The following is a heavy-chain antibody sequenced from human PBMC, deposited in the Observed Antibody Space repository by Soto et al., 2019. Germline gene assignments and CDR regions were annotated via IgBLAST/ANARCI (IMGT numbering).Heavy chain of an antibody. D-gene: IGHD5-12*01. CDR3: ARDPHSGYDIGWFDP. J-gene: IGHJ5*02. CDR1: GFTFSSYA. V-gene: IGHV3-30-3*01. CDR2: ISYDGSNK. Sequence: QVQLVESGGGVVQPGRSLRLSCAASGFTFSSYARHWVRQAPGKGLEWVAVISYDGSNKYYADSVKGRFTISRDNSKNTLYVQMNSLRAEDTAVYYCARDPHSGYDIGWFDPWGQGTLVTVSS.